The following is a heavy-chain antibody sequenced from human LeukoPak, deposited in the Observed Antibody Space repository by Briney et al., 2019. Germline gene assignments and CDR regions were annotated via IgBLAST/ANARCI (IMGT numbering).Heavy chain of an antibody. Sequence: GGSLRLSCAASGFTFSTYAMSWVRQAPGKGLEWVSSISGDGATTFYADSVKGRFTMSRDNSKNTLYVQMDSLRAEDTAVYYCAKQGGGTHDYWGQGTLVTVSS. V-gene: IGHV3-23*01. CDR3: AKQGGGTHDY. D-gene: IGHD1-26*01. J-gene: IGHJ4*02. CDR2: ISGDGATT. CDR1: GFTFSTYA.